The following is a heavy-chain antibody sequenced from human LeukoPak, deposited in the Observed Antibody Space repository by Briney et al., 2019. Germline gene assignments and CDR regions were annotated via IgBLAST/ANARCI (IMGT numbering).Heavy chain of an antibody. D-gene: IGHD3-9*01. V-gene: IGHV1-18*01. CDR2: ISACNGNT. Sequence: GSVKVSCKASGYTFTSYVISGLRQAAGQGREWMGSISACNGNTNYAQKLQGRVTMTTDTSTSTAYMELRSLRSDDTAVYYCARGPYDILPGYYTTRPFDYWGQGTLVTVSS. J-gene: IGHJ4*02. CDR3: ARGPYDILPGYYTTRPFDY. CDR1: GYTFTSYV.